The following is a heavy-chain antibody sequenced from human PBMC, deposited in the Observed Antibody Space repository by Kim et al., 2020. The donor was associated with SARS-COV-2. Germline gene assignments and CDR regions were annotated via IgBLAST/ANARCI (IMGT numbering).Heavy chain of an antibody. D-gene: IGHD2-2*01. CDR1: GGSISSGGYY. CDR3: ARINRRLCSSTSCLFDY. Sequence: SETLSLTCTVSGGSISSGGYYWSWIRQHPGKGLEWIGYIYYSGSTYYNPSLKSRVTISVDTSKNQFSLKLSSVTAADTAVYYCARINRRLCSSTSCLFDYWGQGTLVTVSS. V-gene: IGHV4-31*03. J-gene: IGHJ4*02. CDR2: IYYSGST.